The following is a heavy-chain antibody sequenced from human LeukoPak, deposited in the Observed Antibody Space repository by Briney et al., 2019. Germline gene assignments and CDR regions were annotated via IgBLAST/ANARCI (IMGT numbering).Heavy chain of an antibody. CDR2: INGGLENT. Sequence: ASVKVSCKASGYTCTNYAIHWVRQAPGQSLEWMGQINGGLENTKYSQRFLGRVTITRDISANTAYMELSSLTSEDTAVYYCARAEVLLSYGHNKHCLDVWGQGTTVTVSS. V-gene: IGHV1-3*01. CDR1: GYTCTNYA. J-gene: IGHJ6*02. D-gene: IGHD3-10*01. CDR3: ARAEVLLSYGHNKHCLDV.